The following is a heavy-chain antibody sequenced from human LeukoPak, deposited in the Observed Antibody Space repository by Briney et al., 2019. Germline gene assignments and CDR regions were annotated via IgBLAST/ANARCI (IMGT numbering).Heavy chain of an antibody. CDR1: GYTFTSYG. CDR2: ISAYNGNI. Sequence: ASVKVSCKASGYTFTSYGISWVRQAPGQGLEWMGWISAYNGNINYAQKLQGRVTMTTDTSTSTAYMELRSLRSDDTAVYYCARAPRIVVVPAAILYFDYWGQGTLVTVSS. J-gene: IGHJ4*02. V-gene: IGHV1-18*01. D-gene: IGHD2-2*01. CDR3: ARAPRIVVVPAAILYFDY.